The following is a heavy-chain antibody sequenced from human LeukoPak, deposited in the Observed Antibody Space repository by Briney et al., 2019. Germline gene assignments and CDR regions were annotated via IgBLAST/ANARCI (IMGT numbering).Heavy chain of an antibody. CDR1: GFTFSSYT. CDR2: LSSSGSYI. V-gene: IGHV3-21*01. Sequence: GGSLRLSCAASGFTFSSYTMNWVRQAPGKGLEWVSSLSSSGSYIYFADSVKGRFTISRDNAQNSLYLQMNSLRAEDSAVYYCARAANLCLDVWGQGTTVAVSS. J-gene: IGHJ6*02. CDR3: ARAANLCLDV.